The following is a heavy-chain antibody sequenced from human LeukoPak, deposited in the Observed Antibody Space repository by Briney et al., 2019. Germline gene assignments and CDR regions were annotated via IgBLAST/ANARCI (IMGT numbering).Heavy chain of an antibody. CDR3: SRLIAVVVAASSYFDF. CDR1: GFTFGEDA. D-gene: IGHD2-15*01. CDR2: IRTKSNGETA. Sequence: GGSLRLSCTASGFTFGEDAMSWFRQAPGKGLEWVGFIRTKSNGETAEYAASVKGRISISRDDSKSIAYLQMNSPKTEVTGVYFCSRLIAVVVAASSYFDFWGQGTRVTVSS. J-gene: IGHJ4*02. V-gene: IGHV3-49*03.